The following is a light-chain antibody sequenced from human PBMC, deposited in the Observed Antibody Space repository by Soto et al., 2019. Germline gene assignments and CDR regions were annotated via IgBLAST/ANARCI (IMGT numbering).Light chain of an antibody. J-gene: IGKJ5*01. V-gene: IGKV3-15*01. CDR1: QSVDIN. CDR3: QLYGISPH. Sequence: EIVLTQSPATLSVSPGERVTLSCRASQSVDINLACYQQKPGQAPRLLIYGASTRATGIPARFSGSGSGTDFTLTINRLEPEDFAVYYCQLYGISPHFGQGTRLEI. CDR2: GAS.